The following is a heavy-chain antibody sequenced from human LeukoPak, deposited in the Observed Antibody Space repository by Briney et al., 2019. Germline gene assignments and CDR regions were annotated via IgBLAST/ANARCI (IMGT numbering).Heavy chain of an antibody. V-gene: IGHV3-30*02. CDR1: GFTFSSYG. Sequence: GGSLRLSCAASGFTFSSYGMHWVRQAPGKGLEWVAFIRYDGSNKYYADSVKGRFTISRDNSKNTLYLQMNSLRAEDTAVHYCARARRSGGITLIRGVKDRGWFDSWGQGALVTVSS. J-gene: IGHJ5*01. CDR3: ARARRSGGITLIRGVKDRGWFDS. CDR2: IRYDGSNK. D-gene: IGHD3-10*01.